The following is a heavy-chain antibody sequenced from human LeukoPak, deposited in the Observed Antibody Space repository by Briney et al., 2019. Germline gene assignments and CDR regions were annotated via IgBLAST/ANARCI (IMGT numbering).Heavy chain of an antibody. Sequence: PSETLSLTCTFSGGSVSSYYWSWIRQPAGKGLEWIGRIYTSGSTNYNPSLKSRFTMSVDTSKNQFSLRLSSVTAADTAVYYCARDRYYYDTSGPPLDIWGQGTMVTVSS. J-gene: IGHJ3*02. V-gene: IGHV4-4*07. CDR3: ARDRYYYDTSGPPLDI. CDR2: IYTSGST. D-gene: IGHD3-22*01. CDR1: GGSVSSYY.